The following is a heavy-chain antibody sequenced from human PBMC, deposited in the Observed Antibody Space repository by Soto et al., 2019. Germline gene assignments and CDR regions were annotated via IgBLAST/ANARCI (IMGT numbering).Heavy chain of an antibody. CDR3: ASDRARGAGVAAAGLHNWFDP. J-gene: IGHJ5*02. D-gene: IGHD6-13*01. CDR2: IIPIFGTA. Sequence: QVQLVQSGAEVKKPGSSVKVSCKASGGTFSSYAISWVRQAPGQGLEWMGGIIPIFGTANDAQKFQGRVTITADESTSTAYMELSSLRSEDTAVYYCASDRARGAGVAAAGLHNWFDPWGQGTLVTVSS. CDR1: GGTFSSYA. V-gene: IGHV1-69*01.